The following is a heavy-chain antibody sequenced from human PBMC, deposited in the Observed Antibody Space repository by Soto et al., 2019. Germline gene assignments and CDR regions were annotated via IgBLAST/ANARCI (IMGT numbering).Heavy chain of an antibody. J-gene: IGHJ4*02. Sequence: QVQLQESGPGLVKPAQTLSITCTVSGGSITSGAYYWSWIRQHPGKGLEWVGYIFFRGNTYYNPSLRRRVTISERPSKNQFSLQLSSVTGADTAVYYCARSHNGGNGADYWGQGTLVTVSS. CDR3: ARSHNGGNGADY. D-gene: IGHD1-1*01. CDR1: GGSITSGAYY. CDR2: IFFRGNT. V-gene: IGHV4-31*03.